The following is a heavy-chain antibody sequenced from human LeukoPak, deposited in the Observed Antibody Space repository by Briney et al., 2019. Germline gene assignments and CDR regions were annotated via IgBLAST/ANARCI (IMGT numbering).Heavy chain of an antibody. J-gene: IGHJ4*02. D-gene: IGHD3-22*01. CDR3: ARAGFNYYDSSGYYDY. V-gene: IGHV4-34*01. CDR1: GGSFSGYY. CDR2: INHSGST. Sequence: SETLSLTCAVYGGSFSGYYWSWIRQPPGKGLEWIGEINHSGSTNYNPSLKSRVTISVDTSKNQFSLKLSSVTAADTAVYYCARAGFNYYDSSGYYDYWGQGTLVTVSS.